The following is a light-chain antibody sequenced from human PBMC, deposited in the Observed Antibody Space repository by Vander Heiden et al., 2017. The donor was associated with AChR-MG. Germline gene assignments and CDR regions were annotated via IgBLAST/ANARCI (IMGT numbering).Light chain of an antibody. CDR2: GNR. CDR1: SSNIGAGHD. V-gene: IGLV1-40*01. Sequence: SVLTQPPSVSWGPGPRVTISCTGSSSNIGAGHDVHWYQQFPGTAPKLLIHGNRNRPSGVPDRFSGSKSGTSASLAITGLQAEDEANYYCQSYDSSLSGVFGAGTKVTVL. CDR3: QSYDSSLSGV. J-gene: IGLJ1*01.